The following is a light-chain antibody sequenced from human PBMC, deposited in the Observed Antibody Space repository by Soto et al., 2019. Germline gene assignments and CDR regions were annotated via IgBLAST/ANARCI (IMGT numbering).Light chain of an antibody. CDR1: QSVSYSY. CDR2: GAS. CDR3: QQNNNWPPWT. J-gene: IGKJ1*01. V-gene: IGKV3-15*01. Sequence: ETLMTESPATLSVSPGGRAALSCRASQSVSYSYLAWYQQKSGQAPRLLIYGASTRATGIPARFSGSGSGTEFTLTISSLQSEDFEVYYCQQNNNWPPWTFGQGTRWIS.